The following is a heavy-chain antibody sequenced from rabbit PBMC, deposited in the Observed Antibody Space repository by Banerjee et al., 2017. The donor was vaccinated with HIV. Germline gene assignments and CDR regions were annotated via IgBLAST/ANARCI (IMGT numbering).Heavy chain of an antibody. D-gene: IGHD4-1*01. V-gene: IGHV1S45*01. CDR3: ARDLAGVTGWNFGL. Sequence: QQQLEEAGGGLVKPGASLTLTCTASGFSFGSGYYIYWVRQAPGKGLEWIACIYGGSSGNTVYASWAKGRFTISKTSSTTVTLQMTSLTAADTATYFCARDLAGVTGWNFGLWGPGTLVTVS. CDR2: IYGGSSGNT. CDR1: GFSFGSGYY. J-gene: IGHJ6*01.